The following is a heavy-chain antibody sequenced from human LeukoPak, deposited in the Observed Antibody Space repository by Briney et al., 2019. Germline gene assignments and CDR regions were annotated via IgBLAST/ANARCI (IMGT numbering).Heavy chain of an antibody. J-gene: IGHJ5*02. V-gene: IGHV1-69*05. Sequence: SVKVSCKASLGTLSSYATRWVRQAPGQGLEWMGGIFPIIGIANYAQKFQGRGTLTTDESTSSAYMQLSSVRSEDTAVYYCARQYYYDSSGYYYWFDPWGQGALVTVSS. D-gene: IGHD3-22*01. CDR2: IFPIIGIA. CDR1: LGTLSSYA. CDR3: ARQYYYDSSGYYYWFDP.